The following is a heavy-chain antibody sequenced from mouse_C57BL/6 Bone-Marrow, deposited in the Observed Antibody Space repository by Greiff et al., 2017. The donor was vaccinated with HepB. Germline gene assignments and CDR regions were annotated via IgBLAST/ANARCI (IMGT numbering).Heavy chain of an antibody. CDR2: ISDGGSYT. V-gene: IGHV5-4*01. CDR1: GFTFSSYA. J-gene: IGHJ2*01. Sequence: EVKLMESGGGLVKPGGSLKLSCAASGFTFSSYAMSWVRQTPEKRLEWVATISDGGSYTYYPDNVKGRFTISRDNAKNNLYLQMSHLKSEDTAMYYCARDLGPRYFDYWGQGTTLTVSS. D-gene: IGHD4-1*01. CDR3: ARDLGPRYFDY.